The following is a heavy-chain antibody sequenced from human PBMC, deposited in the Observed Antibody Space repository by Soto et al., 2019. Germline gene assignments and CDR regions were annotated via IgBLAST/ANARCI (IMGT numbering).Heavy chain of an antibody. Sequence: EVQLVESGGGLVKPGGSLRLSCAASGFTFSNAWMSWVRQAPGKGLEWVGRIKSKTDGGTTDYAAPVKGRFTISRDDSKNTLHLPMNSLKTEDTAVYYCTTEELWFWELLLFDYWGQGTLVTVSS. CDR3: TTEELWFWELLLFDY. D-gene: IGHD3-10*01. J-gene: IGHJ4*02. CDR2: IKSKTDGGTT. V-gene: IGHV3-15*01. CDR1: GFTFSNAW.